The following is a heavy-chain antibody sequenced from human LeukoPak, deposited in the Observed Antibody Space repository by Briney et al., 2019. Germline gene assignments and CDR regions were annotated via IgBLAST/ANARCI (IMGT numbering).Heavy chain of an antibody. D-gene: IGHD1-26*01. CDR1: GFTFDDYA. J-gene: IGHJ6*02. CDR2: ISWNSGTI. V-gene: IGHV3-9*01. Sequence: GGSLRLSCAASGFTFDDYAMHWVRQAPGKGLEWVSGISWNSGTIGYADSVKGRFTISRDNAKNSLYLQMNSLRAEDTALYYCAKDISASNYYGMDVWGQGTTVTVSS. CDR3: AKDISASNYYGMDV.